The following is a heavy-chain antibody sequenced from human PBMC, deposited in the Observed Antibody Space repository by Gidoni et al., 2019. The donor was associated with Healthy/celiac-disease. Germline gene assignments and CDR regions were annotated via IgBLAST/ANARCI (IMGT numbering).Heavy chain of an antibody. CDR3: AKAGYYGDYSLGY. J-gene: IGHJ4*02. Sequence: TISRDNSKNTLYLQMNSLRAEDTAVYYCAKAGYYGDYSLGYWGQGTLVTVSS. V-gene: IGHV3-23*01. D-gene: IGHD4-17*01.